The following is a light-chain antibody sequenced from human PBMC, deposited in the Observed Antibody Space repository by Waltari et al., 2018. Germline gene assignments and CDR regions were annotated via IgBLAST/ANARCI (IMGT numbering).Light chain of an antibody. Sequence: DIQMTQSPSTLSASVGDRVTITFRASQSILTWLAWYQQKPGQAPRLLIYKASNLQSGVSSRFSGSGSGTEFTLTISSLQPDDFATYYCQQYNTYSPGPAFGGGTKVEIK. CDR3: QQYNTYSPGPA. CDR2: KAS. J-gene: IGKJ4*01. CDR1: QSILTW. V-gene: IGKV1-5*03.